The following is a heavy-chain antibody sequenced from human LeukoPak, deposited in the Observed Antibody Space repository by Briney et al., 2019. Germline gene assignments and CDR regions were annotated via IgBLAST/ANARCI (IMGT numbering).Heavy chain of an antibody. CDR2: ISGSGGST. V-gene: IGHV3-23*01. CDR1: GFSFNIYA. J-gene: IGHJ4*02. D-gene: IGHD6-19*01. CDR3: AKGNSGWYDY. Sequence: GGSLRLSWAVSGFSFNIYAMSWVRQAPGKGLEWVSRISGSGGSTYYADSVKGRFTISRDNSKNTLYMQMNSLRAEDTAVYYCAKGNSGWYDYWGQGTLVTVSS.